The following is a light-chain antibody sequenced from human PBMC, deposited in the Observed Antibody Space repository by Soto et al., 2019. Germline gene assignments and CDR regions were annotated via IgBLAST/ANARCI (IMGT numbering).Light chain of an antibody. V-gene: IGKV3-15*01. CDR2: GAS. Sequence: EIVMTQSPATLSVSPGERATLSCRASQSVSSSLDWYQQKPGQAPRLLIYGASTRATAIPARFSGSRSGTEFTPAISSLQSEDFAVYYCQQYNNWPRTFGQVTKVEIK. J-gene: IGKJ1*01. CDR1: QSVSSS. CDR3: QQYNNWPRT.